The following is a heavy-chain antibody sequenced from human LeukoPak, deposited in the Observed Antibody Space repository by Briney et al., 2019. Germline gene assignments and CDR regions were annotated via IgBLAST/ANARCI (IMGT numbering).Heavy chain of an antibody. CDR3: ARLSSSWILDY. CDR1: GGSISSSNYF. CDR2: IYYSGST. D-gene: IGHD6-13*01. Sequence: SETLSHTCTVSGGSISSSNYFWGWIRQPPGKGLEWIGSIYYSGSTYYNPSLRSRVTISVDTSKNQFSLNLNSVTAADTAVYYCARLSSSWILDYWGQGTLVTVSS. V-gene: IGHV4-39*01. J-gene: IGHJ4*02.